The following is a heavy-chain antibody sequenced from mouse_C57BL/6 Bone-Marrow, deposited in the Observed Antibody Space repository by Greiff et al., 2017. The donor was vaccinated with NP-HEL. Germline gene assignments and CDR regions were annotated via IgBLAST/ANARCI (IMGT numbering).Heavy chain of an antibody. J-gene: IGHJ1*03. CDR1: GFNIKNIY. Sequence: QQSVAELVRPGASVKLSCTASGFNIKNIYMHWVKQRPEQGLEWIGRIDPANGYTKYAPKFQGKATITADKSSNTAYLQLRSLTSEDTAIYSCARDGSSFLRYFGVWGTGTTVTVSS. CDR3: ARDGSSFLRYFGV. D-gene: IGHD1-1*01. CDR2: IDPANGYT. V-gene: IGHV14-3*01.